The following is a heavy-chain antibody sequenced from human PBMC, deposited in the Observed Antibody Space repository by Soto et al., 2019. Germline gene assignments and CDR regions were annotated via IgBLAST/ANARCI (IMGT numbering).Heavy chain of an antibody. CDR2: IIPIFGTA. Sequence: QVQLVQSGAEVKKPGSSVKVSCKASGGTFSSYAISWVRQAPGQGLEWMGGIIPIFGTANYAQKFQGRVTITADKSTSTAYMELSSLRSEDTAVYYCARDPKGYCGGGSCYRDDYWGQGTLVTVSS. D-gene: IGHD2-15*01. J-gene: IGHJ4*02. CDR3: ARDPKGYCGGGSCYRDDY. V-gene: IGHV1-69*06. CDR1: GGTFSSYA.